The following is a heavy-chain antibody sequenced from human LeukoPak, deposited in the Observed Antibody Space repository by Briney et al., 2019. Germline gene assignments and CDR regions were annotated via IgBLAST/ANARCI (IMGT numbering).Heavy chain of an antibody. CDR2: INPNSGGT. CDR3: ASHPIARIYSDGYGDY. D-gene: IGHD5-18*01. CDR1: GYTFTGYY. V-gene: IGHV1-2*02. Sequence: ASVKVSCKASGYTFTGYYMHSVRQAPGQRLGWMGWINPNSGGTNYAPKLQARVAMTRDTSTIPAYMELSRLRSDDTAAYYCASHPIARIYSDGYGDYWGQGTLV. J-gene: IGHJ4*02.